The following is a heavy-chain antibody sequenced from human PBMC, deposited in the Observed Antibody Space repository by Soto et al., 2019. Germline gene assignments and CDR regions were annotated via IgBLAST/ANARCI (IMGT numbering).Heavy chain of an antibody. J-gene: IGHJ4*02. CDR2: IKQDGSEK. CDR1: GFTFSSYW. V-gene: IGHV3-7*01. CDR3: ARYEAHHRDFGVVMPLFDY. Sequence: GGSLRLSCAASGFTFSSYWMSWVRQAPGKGLEWVANIKQDGSEKYYVDSVKGRFTISRDNAKNSLYLQMNSLRAEDTAVYYCARYEAHHRDFGVVMPLFDYWGQGTLVTVSS. D-gene: IGHD3-3*01.